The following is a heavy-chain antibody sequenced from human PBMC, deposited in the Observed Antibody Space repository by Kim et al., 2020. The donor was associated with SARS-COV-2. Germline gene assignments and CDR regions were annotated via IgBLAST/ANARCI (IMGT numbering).Heavy chain of an antibody. CDR2: VSDNTI. CDR3: AGRRDTLVLGVLATGYF. Sequence: GGSLRLSCAASGFTFSDYYINWIRQAPGKGLEWISYVSDNTIYYADSVKGRFTISRDNAKNSLSLHMTSLRAEDTAVYYCAGRRDTLVLGVLATGYF. J-gene: IGHJ4*03. D-gene: IGHD3-10*01. CDR1: GFTFSDYY. V-gene: IGHV3-11*01.